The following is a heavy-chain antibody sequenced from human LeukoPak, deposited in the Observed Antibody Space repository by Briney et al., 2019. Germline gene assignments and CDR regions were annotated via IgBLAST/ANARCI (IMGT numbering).Heavy chain of an antibody. V-gene: IGHV4-34*01. Sequence: PSETLSLTCTVSGGSISSYYWSWIRQPPGKGLEWIGEINHSGSTNYNPSLKSRVTISVDTSKNQFSLKLSSVTAADTAVYYCARVVIRPETRFDYWGQGTLVTVSS. CDR2: INHSGST. D-gene: IGHD3-22*01. J-gene: IGHJ4*02. CDR1: GGSISSYY. CDR3: ARVVIRPETRFDY.